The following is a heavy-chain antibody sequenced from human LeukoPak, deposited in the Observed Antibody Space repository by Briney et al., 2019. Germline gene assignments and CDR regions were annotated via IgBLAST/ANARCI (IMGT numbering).Heavy chain of an antibody. Sequence: GGSLRLSCSASGFTFSGYAMYWVRQAPGKGLECVSAVSSDGGSTYYADSVKGRFTISRDNSKNTLYLQMNSLRAEDTAVYYCAKKGRGDHVSFFDYWGQGTLVTVSS. V-gene: IGHV3-64*04. CDR1: GFTFSGYA. CDR2: VSSDGGST. J-gene: IGHJ4*02. D-gene: IGHD2-21*01. CDR3: AKKGRGDHVSFFDY.